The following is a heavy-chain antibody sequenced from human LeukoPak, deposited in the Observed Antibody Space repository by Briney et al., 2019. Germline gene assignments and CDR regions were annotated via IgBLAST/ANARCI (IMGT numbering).Heavy chain of an antibody. J-gene: IGHJ6*02. D-gene: IGHD3-9*01. CDR1: GGSISSYY. CDR3: AREDQNFDWSHHENYYYGMDV. CDR2: IYTSGST. V-gene: IGHV4-4*07. Sequence: SETLSLTCTVSGGSISSYYWSWIRQPAGKGLEWIGRIYTSGSTNYNPSLKSRVTMSVDTSKNQFSLKLSSVTAADTAVYYCAREDQNFDWSHHENYYYGMDVWGQGTTVTVSS.